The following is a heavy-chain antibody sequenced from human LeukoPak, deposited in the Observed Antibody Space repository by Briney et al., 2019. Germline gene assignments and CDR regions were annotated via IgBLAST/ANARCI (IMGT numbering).Heavy chain of an antibody. J-gene: IGHJ6*03. CDR3: ARIRYSSGVRYYYYYMDV. D-gene: IGHD6-25*01. V-gene: IGHV3-21*01. CDR2: ISSSSSYI. Sequence: KTGGSLRLSCAASGFTFSSYSMNWVRQAPGKGLEWVSSISSSSSYIYYADSVKGRFTISRDNAKNSLYLQMNSLRAEDTAVYYCARIRYSSGVRYYYYYMDVWGKGTTVTVSS. CDR1: GFTFSSYS.